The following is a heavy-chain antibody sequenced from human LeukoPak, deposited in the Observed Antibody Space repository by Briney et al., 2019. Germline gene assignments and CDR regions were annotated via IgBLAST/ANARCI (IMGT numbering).Heavy chain of an antibody. Sequence: SETLSLTCAVSGGSISSINWWSWVRQPPGKGLEWIGEISHSGTTNYRPSLKSRVTMSIDKSMNQISLNLRSVTAADTAVYYCARVNAGTAAVSYGPFDYWGQGTLVTVSS. J-gene: IGHJ4*02. CDR1: GGSISSINW. CDR3: ARVNAGTAAVSYGPFDY. CDR2: ISHSGTT. V-gene: IGHV4-4*02. D-gene: IGHD5-18*01.